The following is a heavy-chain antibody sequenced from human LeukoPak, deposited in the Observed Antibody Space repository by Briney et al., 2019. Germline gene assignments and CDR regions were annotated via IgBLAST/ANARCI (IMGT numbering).Heavy chain of an antibody. Sequence: GGSLRLSCAASGFTFSSYWMSWVRQAPGKGLEWVSYISSSGSTIYYADPVKGRFTISRDNAKNSLYLQMNSLRAEDTAVYYCARAPSFYYYGMDVWGQGTTVTVSS. V-gene: IGHV3-48*04. J-gene: IGHJ6*02. CDR3: ARAPSFYYYGMDV. CDR1: GFTFSSYW. CDR2: ISSSGSTI.